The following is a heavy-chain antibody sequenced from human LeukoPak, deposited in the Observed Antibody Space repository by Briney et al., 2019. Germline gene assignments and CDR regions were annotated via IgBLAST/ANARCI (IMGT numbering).Heavy chain of an antibody. J-gene: IGHJ4*02. CDR1: GYTFTGYY. CDR2: INPNSGGT. D-gene: IGHD3-16*02. V-gene: IGHV1-2*02. CDR3: ARNGAWGSYRLHDF. Sequence: ASVKVSCKASGYTFTGYYIHWVRQAPGQGLEWMGWINPNSGGTNSAQRFQGRVTVTSNTSISTAYMELTNLISDDTAVYYCARNGAWGSYRLHDFWGQGTLVTVSS.